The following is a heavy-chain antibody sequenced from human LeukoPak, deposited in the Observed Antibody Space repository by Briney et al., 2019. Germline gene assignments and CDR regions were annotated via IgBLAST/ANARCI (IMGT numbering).Heavy chain of an antibody. CDR2: IYTRGST. V-gene: IGHV4-4*07. D-gene: IGHD3-10*01. CDR1: GGSISSYY. CDR3: ARDTRAAGSGSYYTYGMDV. Sequence: PSETLSLTCTVSGGSISSYYWSWIRQPAGKGLEWIGRIYTRGSTNYNPSLESRVTMSVDTSKNQFSLKLSSVTAADTAVYYCARDTRAAGSGSYYTYGMDVWGQGTTVTVSS. J-gene: IGHJ6*02.